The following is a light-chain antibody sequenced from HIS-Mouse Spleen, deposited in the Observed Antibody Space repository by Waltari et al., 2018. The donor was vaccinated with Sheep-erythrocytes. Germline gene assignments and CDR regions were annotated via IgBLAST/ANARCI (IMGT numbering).Light chain of an antibody. CDR3: QAWDSSTAV. Sequence: QSALTQPASVSGSPGQSITISCPGTSSDVGSYNLVSWYQQHPGKAPKLMIYEGSKRPSGVSNRFSGSKSGNTASLTISGLQAEDEADYYCQAWDSSTAVFGGGTKLTVL. CDR1: SSDVGSYNL. CDR2: EGS. V-gene: IGLV2-23*01. J-gene: IGLJ2*01.